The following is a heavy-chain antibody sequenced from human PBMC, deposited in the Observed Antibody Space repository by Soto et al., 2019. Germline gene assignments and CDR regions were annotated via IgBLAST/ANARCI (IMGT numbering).Heavy chain of an antibody. Sequence: QVQLVQSGAEVKKPGSSVKVSCKASGGTFSSYAISWVRQAPGQGLEWMGGIIPIFGTANYAQKFQGRVTITADESTSTAYMELSSLRSEDTAVYYCAGGIAGGYSSGWYYFDYWGQGTLVTVSS. CDR2: IIPIFGTA. CDR3: AGGIAGGYSSGWYYFDY. V-gene: IGHV1-69*01. J-gene: IGHJ4*02. CDR1: GGTFSSYA. D-gene: IGHD6-19*01.